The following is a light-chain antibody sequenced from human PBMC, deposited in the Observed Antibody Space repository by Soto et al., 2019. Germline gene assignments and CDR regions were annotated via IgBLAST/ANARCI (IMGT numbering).Light chain of an antibody. CDR3: HQYGSSPQT. CDR1: QSVLYSPNNKNY. V-gene: IGKV4-1*01. CDR2: WAS. Sequence: DIVLTQSPDSVAVSLGERATSNCKSSQSVLYSPNNKNYLAWYQQTPGQPPKLLISWASTRKSGVPDRFSGSGSGTDFTLTISRLEPEDFAVFYCHQYGSSPQTFGQGTKVDIK. J-gene: IGKJ1*01.